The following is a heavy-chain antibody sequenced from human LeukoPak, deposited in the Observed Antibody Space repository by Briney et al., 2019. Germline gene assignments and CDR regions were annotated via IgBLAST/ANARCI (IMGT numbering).Heavy chain of an antibody. V-gene: IGHV3-23*01. J-gene: IGHJ4*01. CDR3: VRDLTSGARFDF. D-gene: IGHD3-9*01. CDR1: GFTFSSYA. CDR2: ISGSGGST. Sequence: GGSLRLSCAASGFTFSSYAMSWVRQAPGRGLEWVSTISGSGGSTYYADSVKGRFTISRDNFRDTVFLELTTLRPEDTGLYYCVRDLTSGARFDFWGPGTLVTVSS.